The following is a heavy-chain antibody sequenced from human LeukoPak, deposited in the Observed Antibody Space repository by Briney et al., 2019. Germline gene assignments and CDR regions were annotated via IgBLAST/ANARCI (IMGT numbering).Heavy chain of an antibody. V-gene: IGHV1-2*02. CDR2: INANSGGT. CDR1: GYTFTGYY. J-gene: IGHJ3*02. Sequence: GASVKVSCKASGYTFTGYYMHWVRQAPGQGLEWMGWINANSGGTNYAQKFQGRVTMSRDTSISTAYMELSRLRSDDTAVYYCARQSTVGAFDIWGQGTMVTVSS. CDR3: ARQSTVGAFDI. D-gene: IGHD5/OR15-5a*01.